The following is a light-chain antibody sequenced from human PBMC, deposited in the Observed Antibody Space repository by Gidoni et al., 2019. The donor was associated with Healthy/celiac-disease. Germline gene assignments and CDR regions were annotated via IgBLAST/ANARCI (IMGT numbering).Light chain of an antibody. CDR1: QSISSY. CDR2: AES. V-gene: IGKV1-39*01. Sequence: IHMTQSPSSLSASVGDRVTITCRASQSISSYLNWYQQKPGKAPKLLIYAESSLQSGVPSRFSGSGSGTDFTLTISSLQPEDFATYYCQQSYSTPRSFGGGTKVEIK. CDR3: QQSYSTPRS. J-gene: IGKJ4*01.